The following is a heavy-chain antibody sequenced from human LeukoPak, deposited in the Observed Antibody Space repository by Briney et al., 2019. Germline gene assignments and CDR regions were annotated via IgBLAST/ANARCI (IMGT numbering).Heavy chain of an antibody. CDR1: GFTVSSNY. V-gene: IGHV3-53*01. Sequence: GGSLRLSCAASGFTVSSNYMSWVRQAPGKGLEWVSVIYSGGSTYYADSVKGRFTISRDNSKNTLYLQMNSLRAGDTAVYYCAREGYYYGMDVWGQGTTVTVSS. CDR3: AREGYYYGMDV. J-gene: IGHJ6*02. CDR2: IYSGGST.